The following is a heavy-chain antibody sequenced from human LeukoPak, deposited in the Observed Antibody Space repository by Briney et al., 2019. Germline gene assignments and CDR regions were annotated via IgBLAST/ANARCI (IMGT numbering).Heavy chain of an antibody. Sequence: SGTLSLTCTVSGGSIISDSWTWIRQPPGKELEWIGYLYDSGSTKYNPSLKSRVTISLDTSKSQFSLKVTSVTAADTAVYFCARRGRSPGFAGKFTHYYYMDVWGEGTAVTVSS. D-gene: IGHD3-10*01. V-gene: IGHV4-59*08. CDR2: LYDSGST. CDR1: GGSIISDS. J-gene: IGHJ6*03. CDR3: ARRGRSPGFAGKFTHYYYMDV.